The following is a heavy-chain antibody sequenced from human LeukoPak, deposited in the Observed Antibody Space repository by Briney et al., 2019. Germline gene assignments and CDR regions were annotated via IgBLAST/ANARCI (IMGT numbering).Heavy chain of an antibody. V-gene: IGHV4-38-2*02. CDR1: GYSISSGYY. J-gene: IGHJ4*02. Sequence: PSETLSLTCTVSGYSISSGYYWGWIRQPPGKGLEWIGSIYHSGSTYYNPSLKSRVTISVDTSKNQFSLKLSSVTAADTAVYYCAKDRDLYDSSNNFDFWGRGTLVTVSS. D-gene: IGHD3-22*01. CDR2: IYHSGST. CDR3: AKDRDLYDSSNNFDF.